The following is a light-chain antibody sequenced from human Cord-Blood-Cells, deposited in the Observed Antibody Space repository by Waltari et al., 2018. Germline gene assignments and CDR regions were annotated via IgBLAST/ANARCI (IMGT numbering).Light chain of an antibody. CDR1: QDISNY. J-gene: IGKJ4*01. CDR3: QQYDNLPVT. V-gene: IGKV1-33*01. CDR2: DAS. Sequence: DIQMTQSPSSLSASVADRVTITCQASQDISNYLNWYQQKPGKAPKLLIYDASNLETGVPSRFSGSGSGTDFTFTISSLQPEDIATYYCQQYDNLPVTFGGGTKVEIK.